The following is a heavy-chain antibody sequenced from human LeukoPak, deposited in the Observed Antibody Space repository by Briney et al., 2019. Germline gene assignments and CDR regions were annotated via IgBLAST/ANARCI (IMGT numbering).Heavy chain of an antibody. V-gene: IGHV3-49*04. D-gene: IGHD3-10*01. CDR2: IRSKAYGGTT. CDR3: GRVLYGSGTFTLYYNHYYMDV. CDR1: EFTFGDYG. J-gene: IGHJ6*03. Sequence: GGSLRLSCLGSEFTFGDYGLTWVRQAPGKGLEWVGFIRSKAYGGTTEYAASVKGRFTISRDDSKGVAYLQMSSLKSEDTAVYYYGRVLYGSGTFTLYYNHYYMDVWGKGTAVAISS.